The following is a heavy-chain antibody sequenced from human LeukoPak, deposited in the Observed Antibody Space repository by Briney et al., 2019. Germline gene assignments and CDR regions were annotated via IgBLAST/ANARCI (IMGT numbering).Heavy chain of an antibody. CDR1: GFTFSSYA. J-gene: IGHJ4*02. CDR3: ARLTGASDY. Sequence: QPGRSLRLSCAASGFTFSSYAMHWVRQAPGKGLEWVAVISYDGSNKYYADSVKGRFTISRDNSKNTLYLQMNSLRAEDTAVYYCARLTGASDYWGQGTLVTVSS. V-gene: IGHV3-30-3*01. CDR2: ISYDGSNK. D-gene: IGHD7-27*01.